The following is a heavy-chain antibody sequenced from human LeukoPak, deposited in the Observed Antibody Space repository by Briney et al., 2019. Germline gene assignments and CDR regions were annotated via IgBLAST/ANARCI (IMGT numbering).Heavy chain of an antibody. Sequence: PSETLSLTCAVYGGSFSGYYWSWIRQPPGKGLEWIGEINHSGSTNYNPSLKSRVTISVDTSKNQFSLKLSSVTAADTAVYYCARASGYGGGPTDYWGQGTLVTVPS. CDR3: ARASGYGGGPTDY. V-gene: IGHV4-34*01. CDR1: GGSFSGYY. D-gene: IGHD2-21*01. J-gene: IGHJ4*02. CDR2: INHSGST.